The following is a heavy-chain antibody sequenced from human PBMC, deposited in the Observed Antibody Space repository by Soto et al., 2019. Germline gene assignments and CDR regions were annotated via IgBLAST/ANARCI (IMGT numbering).Heavy chain of an antibody. CDR1: GGSISSCGYY. V-gene: IGHV4-31*03. Sequence: QVPLQESGPGLVKPSQTLSLPCTVSGGSISSCGYYWSWIRQNPGKVLEWIGYIYSSGSTYYNPALKRRVTISVDTSKNQFSMKLSAVTAADTAVYYCASSPLVCGELVDVWGQGTTVTVSS. CDR2: IYSSGST. CDR3: ASSPLVCGELVDV. D-gene: IGHD3-10*02. J-gene: IGHJ6*02.